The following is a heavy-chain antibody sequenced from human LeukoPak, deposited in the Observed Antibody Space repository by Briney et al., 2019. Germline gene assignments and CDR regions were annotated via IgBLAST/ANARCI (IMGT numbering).Heavy chain of an antibody. CDR3: VRDNLENQWLERSY. Sequence: GGSLRLSCAASGFTFSLYNMNWVRQAPGKGLEWVSQISASETSIKYADSVRGRFTISRDNVKNSVYLQMNSLRAEDTAIYYCVRDNLENQWLERSYWGQGTLVTVSS. CDR1: GFTFSLYN. V-gene: IGHV3-48*03. J-gene: IGHJ4*02. CDR2: ISASETSI. D-gene: IGHD6-19*01.